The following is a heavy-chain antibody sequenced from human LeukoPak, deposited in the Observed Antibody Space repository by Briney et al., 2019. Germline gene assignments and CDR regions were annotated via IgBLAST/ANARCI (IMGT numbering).Heavy chain of an antibody. J-gene: IGHJ3*02. D-gene: IGHD5-24*01. CDR2: IVPILGIA. CDR1: GYTLTELS. CDR3: ASPRDGYKIGAFVI. Sequence: GASVKVSCKVSGYTLTELSMHWVRQAPGKGLEWMGRIVPILGIANYAQKFQGRVTITADKSTSTAYMELSSLRSEDTAVYYCASPRDGYKIGAFVIWGQGTMVTVSS. V-gene: IGHV1-69*02.